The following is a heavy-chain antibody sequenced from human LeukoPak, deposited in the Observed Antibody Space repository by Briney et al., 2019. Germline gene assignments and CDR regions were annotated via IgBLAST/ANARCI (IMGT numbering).Heavy chain of an antibody. CDR2: ISSSSSYI. Sequence: GGSLRLSCAASGFTFSIYSMNWVRQAPGEGLAWVSSISSSSSYIYYADSVKGRFTISRDNAKNSLYMQMNSLGAEDTAVYYCASWYYDTNNWFDPWGQGTLVTVSS. D-gene: IGHD3-9*01. J-gene: IGHJ5*02. V-gene: IGHV3-21*01. CDR1: GFTFSIYS. CDR3: ASWYYDTNNWFDP.